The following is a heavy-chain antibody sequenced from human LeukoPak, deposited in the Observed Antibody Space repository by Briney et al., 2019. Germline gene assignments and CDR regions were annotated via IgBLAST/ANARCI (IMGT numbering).Heavy chain of an antibody. CDR3: AREPSGDYFDY. Sequence: GGSLRLSCAASGFTFSSYWMSWVRQAPGKGLEWVANIKQDGSDKYYVDSVKGRFTISRDNAKTLLYLQINSLRAEDTAVYYCAREPSGDYFDYWGQGTLVTVS. D-gene: IGHD4-17*01. CDR2: IKQDGSDK. J-gene: IGHJ4*02. V-gene: IGHV3-7*03. CDR1: GFTFSSYW.